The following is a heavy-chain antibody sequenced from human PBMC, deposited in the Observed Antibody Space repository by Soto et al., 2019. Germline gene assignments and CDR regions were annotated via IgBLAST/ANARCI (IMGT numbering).Heavy chain of an antibody. D-gene: IGHD6-25*01. CDR3: ARGLVAAAKIQHDYYYHGMDV. J-gene: IGHJ6*02. V-gene: IGHV1-8*01. CDR1: GYTFTSYD. Sequence: XSVMVTFKASGYTFTSYDINWVRQATGQGLEWMGWMNPNSGNTGYAQKFQGRVTMTRNTSISTAYMELSSLRSEDTAVYYCARGLVAAAKIQHDYYYHGMDVWGQGTTVTVTS. CDR2: MNPNSGNT.